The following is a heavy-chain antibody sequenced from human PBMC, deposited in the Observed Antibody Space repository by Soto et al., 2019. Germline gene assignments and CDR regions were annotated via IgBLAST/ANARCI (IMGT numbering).Heavy chain of an antibody. V-gene: IGHV3-15*01. CDR2: IKSKTDGGTT. Sequence: PGGSLRLSCAASGFTFSNAWMSWVRQAPGKGREWVGRIKSKTDGGTTDYAAPVKGRFTISRDDSKNTLYLQMNSLKTEDTAVYYCTTGSYYDFWSGYGMDVWGQGTTVTVSS. D-gene: IGHD3-3*01. J-gene: IGHJ6*02. CDR3: TTGSYYDFWSGYGMDV. CDR1: GFTFSNAW.